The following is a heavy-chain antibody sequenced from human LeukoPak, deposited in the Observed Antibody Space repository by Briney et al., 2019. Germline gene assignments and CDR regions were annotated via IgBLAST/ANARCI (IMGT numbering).Heavy chain of an antibody. Sequence: GGSLRLSCAASGFTFSDYYMSWIRQAPGKGLEWVSYISSSSSYTNYADSVKGRFTISRDNAKNSLYLQMNSLRAEDTAVYYCARAWMQLWHPYYYYGMDVWGKGTTVTVSS. D-gene: IGHD5-18*01. CDR3: ARAWMQLWHPYYYYGMDV. J-gene: IGHJ6*04. CDR2: ISSSSSYT. CDR1: GFTFSDYY. V-gene: IGHV3-11*06.